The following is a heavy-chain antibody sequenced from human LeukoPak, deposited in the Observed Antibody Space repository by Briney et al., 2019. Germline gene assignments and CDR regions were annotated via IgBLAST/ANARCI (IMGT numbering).Heavy chain of an antibody. CDR3: ARSADRSGYFREITLYYFDY. V-gene: IGHV3-11*01. J-gene: IGHJ4*02. CDR1: GFAFSDFY. Sequence: GGSLRLSCAASGFAFSDFYMTWIRQAPGKGLEWVSYISNRGSTIHYADSVRGRFTISRDNAKKSLYLQMNSLRAEDTAVYYCARSADRSGYFREITLYYFDYWGQGTLVTVSS. D-gene: IGHD3-22*01. CDR2: ISNRGSTI.